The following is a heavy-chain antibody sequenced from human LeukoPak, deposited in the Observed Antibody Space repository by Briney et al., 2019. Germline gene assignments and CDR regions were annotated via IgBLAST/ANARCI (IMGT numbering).Heavy chain of an antibody. V-gene: IGHV3-23*01. J-gene: IGHJ4*02. Sequence: GRSLRLSCAASGFTFSSYAMSWVRQAPGKGLDRVSAISGSGGNTYYADSVKGRFTISRDNSKNTLYLQMNSLRAEDTAVYYCAKDQYGGNPQYYFDYWGQGTLVTVSS. D-gene: IGHD4-23*01. CDR2: ISGSGGNT. CDR3: AKDQYGGNPQYYFDY. CDR1: GFTFSSYA.